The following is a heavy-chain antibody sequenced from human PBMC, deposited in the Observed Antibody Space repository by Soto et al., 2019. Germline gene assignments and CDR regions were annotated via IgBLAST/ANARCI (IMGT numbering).Heavy chain of an antibody. CDR2: IYYSGST. V-gene: IGHV4-59*08. CDR1: GGSISSYY. D-gene: IGHD4-17*01. J-gene: IGHJ3*02. Sequence: SETLSLTCTVSGGSISSYYWSWIRQPPGKGLEWIGYIYYSGSTNYNPSLKSRVTISVDTSKNQFSLKLRSVTAADTAVYYCARHNSGAYGDYDAFDIWGQGTMVTVSS. CDR3: ARHNSGAYGDYDAFDI.